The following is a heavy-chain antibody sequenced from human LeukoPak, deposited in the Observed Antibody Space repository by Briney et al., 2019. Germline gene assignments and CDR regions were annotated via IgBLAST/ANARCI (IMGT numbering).Heavy chain of an antibody. CDR2: IWYGGSNK. J-gene: IGHJ2*01. D-gene: IGHD5-18*01. V-gene: IGHV3-30*02. CDR1: GFTSSSYG. Sequence: PGGSLRLSCAASGFTSSSYGMHWVRQAPGKGLEWVAVIWYGGSNKYYADSVKGRFTISRDNSKNTLYLQMNSLRAEDTAVYYCAKGLLDTAMGSYWYFDLWGRGTLVTVSS. CDR3: AKGLLDTAMGSYWYFDL.